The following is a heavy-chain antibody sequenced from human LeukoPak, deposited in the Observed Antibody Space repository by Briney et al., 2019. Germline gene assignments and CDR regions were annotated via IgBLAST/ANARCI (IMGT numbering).Heavy chain of an antibody. J-gene: IGHJ4*02. D-gene: IGHD6-13*01. V-gene: IGHV1-24*01. CDR3: ATVLQAATGAKFDY. CDR1: GYTLTELS. Sequence: ASVKVSCKVSGYTLTELSMHWVRQAPGKGLEWLGGFDPEDGETIYARKFQGRVTMTEDTSTDTAYMELSSLRFEDTAVYYCATVLQAATGAKFDYWGQGTLVTVSS. CDR2: FDPEDGET.